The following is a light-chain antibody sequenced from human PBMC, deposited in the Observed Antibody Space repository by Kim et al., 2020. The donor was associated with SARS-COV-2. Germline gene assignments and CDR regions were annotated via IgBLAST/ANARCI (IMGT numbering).Light chain of an antibody. V-gene: IGLV1-47*01. CDR2: RNN. CDR3: AAWDDSLSGPRV. J-gene: IGLJ3*02. Sequence: QRVTISCSGSSSNIGSTYVYWYQHLPETAPKLLIYRNNQRPSGVPDRFSGSKSGTSASLAISGLRSEDEADYYCAAWDDSLSGPRVFGGGTQLTVL. CDR1: SSNIGSTY.